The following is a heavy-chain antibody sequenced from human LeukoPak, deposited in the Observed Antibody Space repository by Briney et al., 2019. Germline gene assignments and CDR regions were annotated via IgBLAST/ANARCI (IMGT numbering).Heavy chain of an antibody. CDR2: ISTTSSAT. V-gene: IGHV3-48*01. D-gene: IGHD1-1*01. CDR1: GFRFGGFS. Sequence: GGSLRLSCAASGFRFGGFSMNWVRQAPGEGLEWISYISTTSSATYYVASVKGRFTISRDNAKNSLYLQMNSLRAEDTAVYYCARDFNVGYDFDYWGQGTLVTVSS. J-gene: IGHJ4*02. CDR3: ARDFNVGYDFDY.